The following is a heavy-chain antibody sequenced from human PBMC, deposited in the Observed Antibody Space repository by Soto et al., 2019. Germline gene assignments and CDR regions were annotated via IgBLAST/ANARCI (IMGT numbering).Heavy chain of an antibody. CDR1: GFTFSSYS. D-gene: IGHD6-19*01. CDR3: ARDRDSSGWYVRDRDYYGMDV. Sequence: PGGSLRLSCAASGFTFSSYSMNWVRQAPGKGLEWVSSISSSSSYIYYADPVKGRFTISRDNAKNSLYLQMNSLRAEDTAVYYCARDRDSSGWYVRDRDYYGMDVWGQGTTVTVSS. V-gene: IGHV3-21*01. J-gene: IGHJ6*02. CDR2: ISSSSSYI.